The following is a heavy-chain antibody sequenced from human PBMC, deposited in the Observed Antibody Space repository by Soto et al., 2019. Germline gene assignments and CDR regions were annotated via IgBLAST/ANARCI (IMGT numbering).Heavy chain of an antibody. CDR3: ARDPYEYYYDSSGPLSPDAFDI. CDR2: ISYDGSNK. D-gene: IGHD3-22*01. CDR1: GFTLSSYA. J-gene: IGHJ3*02. Sequence: PGGSLRLSCAASGFTLSSYAMHWVRQAPGKGLEWVAVISYDGSNKYYADSVKGRFTISRDNSKNTLYLQMNSLRAEDTAVYYCARDPYEYYYDSSGPLSPDAFDIWGQGTMVTVSS. V-gene: IGHV3-30-3*01.